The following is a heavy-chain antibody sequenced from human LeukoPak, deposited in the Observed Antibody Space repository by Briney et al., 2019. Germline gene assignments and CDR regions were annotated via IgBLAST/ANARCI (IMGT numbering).Heavy chain of an antibody. Sequence: SETLSLTCTVSGGSMSTNYWSWIRQPPGKGLEWIGCIFYTGTTNYNPSLKSRVTLSVDTSKNQFSLKLRSVTAADTAVYYCAKDLSLDTYSAFDIWGQGTMVTVSS. CDR1: GGSMSTNY. V-gene: IGHV4-59*12. CDR3: AKDLSLDTYSAFDI. CDR2: IFYTGTT. D-gene: IGHD1-26*01. J-gene: IGHJ3*02.